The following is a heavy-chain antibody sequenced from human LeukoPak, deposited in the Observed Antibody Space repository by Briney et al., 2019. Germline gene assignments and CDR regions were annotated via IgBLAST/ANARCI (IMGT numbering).Heavy chain of an antibody. D-gene: IGHD6-13*01. J-gene: IGHJ4*02. CDR2: ISGSGSST. CDR3: AKWGSSWPNDY. V-gene: IGHV3-23*01. CDR1: GFTFSSYA. Sequence: PGGSLRLSCAASGFTFSSYAMSWVRQAPGKGLEWFSAISGSGSSTYYADSVKCRFTISRDNSKNTLYLQMNSLRAEDTAVYYYAKWGSSWPNDYWGQGTLVTVSS.